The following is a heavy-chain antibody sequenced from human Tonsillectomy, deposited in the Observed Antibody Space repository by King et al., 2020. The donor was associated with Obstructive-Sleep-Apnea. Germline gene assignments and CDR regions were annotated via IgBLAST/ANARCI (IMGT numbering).Heavy chain of an antibody. D-gene: IGHD6-13*01. CDR2: IYPGDSDT. CDR1: GYSFTTYW. V-gene: IGHV5-51*01. J-gene: IGHJ4*02. Sequence: QLVQSGVEVKNPGESLKISCKGSGYSFTTYWIGWVRQMPGKGLEWMGIIYPGDSDTRYSPSFQGQVTISADKSIGTAYLHWSSLKASDTAMYYCARHTGLDQQLVLDYWGQGTLVTVSS. CDR3: ARHTGLDQQLVLDY.